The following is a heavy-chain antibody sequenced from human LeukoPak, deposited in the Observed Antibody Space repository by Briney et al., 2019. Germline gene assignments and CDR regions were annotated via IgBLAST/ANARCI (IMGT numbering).Heavy chain of an antibody. D-gene: IGHD6-19*01. CDR2: ISYDGNNK. V-gene: IGHV3-30*18. Sequence: PGGSLRLSCAASGFTFSSYGMHWGRQAPGKGLEWVTGISYDGNNKYYADSVKGRFTISRDNSKNTLYLQINSLRAEDTAVYYCAKPSSPGRRIAVAGNKAYFQHWGQGTLVTVSS. CDR1: GFTFSSYG. CDR3: AKPSSPGRRIAVAGNKAYFQH. J-gene: IGHJ1*01.